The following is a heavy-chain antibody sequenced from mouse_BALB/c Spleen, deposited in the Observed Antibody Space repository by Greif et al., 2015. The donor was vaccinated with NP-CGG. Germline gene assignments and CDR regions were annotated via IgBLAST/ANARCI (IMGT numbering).Heavy chain of an antibody. CDR2: ISYSGST. V-gene: IGHV3-2*02. CDR3: ARGNYYGSSD. CDR1: GYSITSDYA. D-gene: IGHD1-1*01. J-gene: IGHJ4*01. Sequence: EVKLMESGPGLVKPSQSLSLTCTVTGYSITSDYAWNWIRQFPGNKLEWMGYISYSGSTSYNPSLRSRISITRDTSKNQFFLQLNSVTTEDTATYYCARGNYYGSSDWGQGTSVTVSS.